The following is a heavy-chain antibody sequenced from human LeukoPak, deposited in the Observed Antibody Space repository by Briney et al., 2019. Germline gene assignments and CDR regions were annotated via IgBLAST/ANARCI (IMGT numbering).Heavy chain of an antibody. CDR2: INDSGST. J-gene: IGHJ3*02. V-gene: IGHV4-34*01. CDR1: GGSFSGYY. CDR3: ARAPDIVVVPAAHSDAFDI. Sequence: PSETLSLTCAVYGGSFSGYYWNWIRQPPEKGLEWIGEINDSGSTNYNPSLKSRVTISVDTSKNQFSLKLSSVTAADTAVYYCARAPDIVVVPAAHSDAFDIWGQGTMVTVSS. D-gene: IGHD2-2*01.